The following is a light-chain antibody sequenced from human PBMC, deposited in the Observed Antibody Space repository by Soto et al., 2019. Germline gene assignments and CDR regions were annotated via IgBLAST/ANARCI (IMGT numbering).Light chain of an antibody. Sequence: QSVLTQPPSVSGSPGQSVTISCTGTSSDVGGYNRVSWYQQPPGTAPKLMIYEVNNRPSGVPDRFSGSKSGNMASLTISGLQAEDEADYYSSSYTSNSTYVFGPGTKVTVL. CDR3: SSYTSNSTYV. J-gene: IGLJ1*01. CDR1: SSDVGGYNR. V-gene: IGLV2-18*02. CDR2: EVN.